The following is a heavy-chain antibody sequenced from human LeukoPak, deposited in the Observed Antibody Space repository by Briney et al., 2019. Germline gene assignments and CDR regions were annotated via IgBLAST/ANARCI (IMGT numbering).Heavy chain of an antibody. CDR1: GGSINTASYY. Sequence: ASETLSLICSVSGGSINTASYYWGWIRQPPGKGLELIGNFYYTGTTFYNSSLQSRVTISVDTSKNQFSLKLTSVTATDTSVYYCAGMKATGTSRGHIDVWGKGTTVTVSS. J-gene: IGHJ6*03. V-gene: IGHV4-39*01. D-gene: IGHD1-1*01. CDR3: AGMKATGTSRGHIDV. CDR2: FYYTGTT.